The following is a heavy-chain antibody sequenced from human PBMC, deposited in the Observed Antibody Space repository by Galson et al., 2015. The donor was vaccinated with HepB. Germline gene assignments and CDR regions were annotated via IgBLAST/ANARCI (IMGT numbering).Heavy chain of an antibody. CDR3: TTGLVEMVTITYY. J-gene: IGHJ4*02. D-gene: IGHD5-24*01. V-gene: IGHV3-15*01. CDR1: GFAFSKAW. CDR2: FKSKTDGGTT. Sequence: SLRLSCAASGFAFSKAWMSWVRQAPGKGLEWVGRFKSKTDGGTTDYAAPVKGRFTISRDDSKDTLYLQMNSLKTEDTAVYYCTTGLVEMVTITYYWGQGTLFIVSS.